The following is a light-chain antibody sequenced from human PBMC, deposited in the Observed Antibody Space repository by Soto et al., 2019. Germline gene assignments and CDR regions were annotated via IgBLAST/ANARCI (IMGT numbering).Light chain of an antibody. CDR1: ESVNSW. CDR2: DTY. J-gene: IGKJ1*01. V-gene: IGKV1-5*01. Sequence: DIQMTQSPSTLSASLGDRVAITCRASESVNSWLAWYQQKPGKAPKFLIYDTYSLKSGVPSRFSGSGSGTDFTLTISSLQPEDFATYYCQQSYSSPPTFGQGTKVDTK. CDR3: QQSYSSPPT.